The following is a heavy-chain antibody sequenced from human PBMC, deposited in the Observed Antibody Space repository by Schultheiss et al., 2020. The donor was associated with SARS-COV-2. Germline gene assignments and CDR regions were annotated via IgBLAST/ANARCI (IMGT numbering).Heavy chain of an antibody. CDR3: ARVEVVPAAMWIHDAFDI. J-gene: IGHJ3*02. CDR2: IYSGGST. V-gene: IGHV3-53*01. CDR1: GFTVSSNY. Sequence: GGSLRLSCAASGFTVSSNYMSWVRQAPGKGLEWVSVIYSGGSTYYADSVKGRFTISRHNSKNTLYLQMNSLRAEDTAVYYCARVEVVPAAMWIHDAFDIWGQGTMVTVSS. D-gene: IGHD5-18*01.